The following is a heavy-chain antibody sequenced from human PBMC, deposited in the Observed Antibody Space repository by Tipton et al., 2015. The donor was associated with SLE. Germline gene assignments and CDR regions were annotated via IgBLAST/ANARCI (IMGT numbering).Heavy chain of an antibody. J-gene: IGHJ6*03. CDR3: ARDPGLAAANYYYFYMDV. V-gene: IGHV3-33*01. CDR1: GFTFSSYG. D-gene: IGHD6-25*01. Sequence: SLRLSCAASGFTFSSYGMHWVRQAPGKGLEWVAVIWYDGSNKYYADSVKGRFTISRDNSKNTLYLQMNSLRAEDTAVYYCARDPGLAAANYYYFYMDVWGKGTTVTVSS. CDR2: IWYDGSNK.